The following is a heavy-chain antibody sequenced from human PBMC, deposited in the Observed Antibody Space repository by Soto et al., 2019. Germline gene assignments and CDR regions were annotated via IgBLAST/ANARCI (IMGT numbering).Heavy chain of an antibody. CDR3: AKASAPGGTYFPLWF. CDR2: ISGSGGST. V-gene: IGHV3-23*01. D-gene: IGHD1-26*01. J-gene: IGHJ4*02. CDR1: GFTFSSYG. Sequence: GGSLRLSCAASGFTFSSYGMSWVRQAPGKGLEWVSSISGSGGSTYYADFVKGRFTISRDNSKNTLYLQMNSLRAEDTAVYYCAKASAPGGTYFPLWFWGQGTLVTVSS.